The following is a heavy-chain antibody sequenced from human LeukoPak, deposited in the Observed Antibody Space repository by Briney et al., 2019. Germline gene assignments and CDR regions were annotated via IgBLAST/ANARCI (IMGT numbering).Heavy chain of an antibody. CDR2: IFHIGST. Sequence: PSETLSLTCTVSGGSISSYYWNWIRQPPGKGLEWIGYIFHIGSTNYNPSLRSRVTISVDTSKNQFSLKLTSVTAADTAVYYCARDPLSANAFDIWGQGTVLTVSS. D-gene: IGHD6-25*01. V-gene: IGHV4-59*01. CDR1: GGSISSYY. J-gene: IGHJ3*02. CDR3: ARDPLSANAFDI.